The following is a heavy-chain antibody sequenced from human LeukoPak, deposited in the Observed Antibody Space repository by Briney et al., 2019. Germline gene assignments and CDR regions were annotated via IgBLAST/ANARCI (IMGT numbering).Heavy chain of an antibody. CDR3: AVTTFENWFDP. J-gene: IGHJ5*02. CDR2: ISAYNGNT. CDR1: GYTFTSYG. Sequence: ASVKVSCKASGYTFTSYGISWVRQAPGQGLEWMGWISAYNGNTNYAQKLQGRVTMTTDTSTSTAYMELRSLRSDDTALYYCAVTTFENWFDPWGQGTLVTVSS. D-gene: IGHD3-10*02. V-gene: IGHV1-18*01.